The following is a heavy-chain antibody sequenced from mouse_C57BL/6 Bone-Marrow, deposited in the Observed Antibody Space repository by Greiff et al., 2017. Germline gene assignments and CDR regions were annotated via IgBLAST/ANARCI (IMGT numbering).Heavy chain of an antibody. CDR2: IYPRSGNT. J-gene: IGHJ2*01. CDR1: GYTFTSYG. Sequence: QVQLQQSGAELARPGASVKLSCKASGYTFTSYGISWVKQRTGQGLEWIGEIYPRSGNTYYNEKFKGKATLTADKSSSTAYMDLRILTSEDSAVYFCARESIYYDYDGGGYWGQGTTLTVSS. CDR3: ARESIYYDYDGGGY. V-gene: IGHV1-81*01. D-gene: IGHD2-4*01.